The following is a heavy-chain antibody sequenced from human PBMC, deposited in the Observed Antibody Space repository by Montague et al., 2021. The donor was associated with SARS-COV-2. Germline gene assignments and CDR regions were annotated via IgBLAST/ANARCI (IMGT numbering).Heavy chain of an antibody. J-gene: IGHJ4*02. Sequence: TLSLTCTVSGTSISSGGYYWTWIRQHPGKGLEWIGYIFHTGRAYYNPSLETRVNISVDTSNNLFSLRLSSVTAADTAMYFCARVRLFYYLDYWGQGTLGTVSS. V-gene: IGHV4-31*03. CDR3: ARVRLFYYLDY. CDR1: GTSISSGGYY. D-gene: IGHD2/OR15-2a*01. CDR2: IFHTGRA.